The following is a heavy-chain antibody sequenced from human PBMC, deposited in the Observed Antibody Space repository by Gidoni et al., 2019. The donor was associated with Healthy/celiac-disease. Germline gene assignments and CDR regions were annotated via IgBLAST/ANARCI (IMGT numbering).Heavy chain of an antibody. CDR2: ISYDGSNK. J-gene: IGHJ4*02. Sequence: QVQLVESGGGVVQPGRSLRLSCAASGFTFSSYAMHWVRQAPGKGLEWLAVISYDGSNKYYADSVKGRFTISRDNSKNTLYLQMNSLRAEDTAVYYCARDLARTGGFDYWGQGTLVTVSS. D-gene: IGHD3-10*01. CDR1: GFTFSSYA. V-gene: IGHV3-30-3*01. CDR3: ARDLARTGGFDY.